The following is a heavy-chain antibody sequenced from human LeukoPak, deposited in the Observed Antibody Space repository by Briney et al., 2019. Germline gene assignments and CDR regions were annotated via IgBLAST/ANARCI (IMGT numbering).Heavy chain of an antibody. CDR3: ARGGGIVVVPAAISRDPFYDF. D-gene: IGHD2-2*02. J-gene: IGHJ4*02. V-gene: IGHV4-39*07. CDR2: IYHSGNT. CDR1: GGSISTTSYY. Sequence: SETLSLTCTVSGGSISTTSYYWDWIRQPPGKGLEWIGSIYHSGNTYYNPSLKSRVTISIDTSKNQFSLKLSSVTAADTAVYYCARGGGIVVVPAAISRDPFYDFWGQRTLVTVSS.